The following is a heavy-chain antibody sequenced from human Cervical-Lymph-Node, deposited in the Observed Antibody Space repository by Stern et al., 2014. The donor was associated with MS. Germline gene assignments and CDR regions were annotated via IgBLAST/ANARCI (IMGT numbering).Heavy chain of an antibody. D-gene: IGHD3-16*01. CDR3: ARERDNSYAFDS. V-gene: IGHV1-69*01. Sequence: QVPLLESGADLRKPWSSVRVSCTASGGIFSTSVISWLRQAPGHGLAWMGGISPMVGRANYAQRFQGSVTITADESTSTVYMGLTSLRSEDTAVYYCARERDNSYAFDSWGQGTLVTVSS. J-gene: IGHJ4*02. CDR2: ISPMVGRA. CDR1: GGIFSTSV.